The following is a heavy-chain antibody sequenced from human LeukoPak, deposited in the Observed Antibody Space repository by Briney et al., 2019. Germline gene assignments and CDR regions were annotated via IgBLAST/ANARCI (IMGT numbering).Heavy chain of an antibody. CDR1: GFTFSNYA. D-gene: IGHD3-10*01. V-gene: IGHV3-23*01. CDR2: INGGGGGGT. Sequence: GGSLRLSCAASGFTFSNYAMSWVRQAPGKGLEWVSGINGGGGGGTFHADSVRGRFTISRDNSKNTLYLQMNSLRAEDTAVYYCARALWSGPVYYGMDVWGQGTTVTVSS. J-gene: IGHJ6*02. CDR3: ARALWSGPVYYGMDV.